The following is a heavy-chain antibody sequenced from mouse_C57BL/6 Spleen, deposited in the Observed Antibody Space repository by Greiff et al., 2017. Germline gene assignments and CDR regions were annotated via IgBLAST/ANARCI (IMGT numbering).Heavy chain of an antibody. V-gene: IGHV10-1*01. CDR2: IRTKSNKSAT. D-gene: IGHD4-1*01. Sequence: GGGLTQPEGSLKLSCASSGFSFNPYAMNWVRQAPGKGLEWAARIRTKSNKSATYYAESVKDRFAISSDDSESMLYLQMNNVKTVYTSTYYWVTGYYDSMAYWGQGTLVTVS. CDR3: VTGYYDSMAY. J-gene: IGHJ4*01. CDR1: GFSFNPYA.